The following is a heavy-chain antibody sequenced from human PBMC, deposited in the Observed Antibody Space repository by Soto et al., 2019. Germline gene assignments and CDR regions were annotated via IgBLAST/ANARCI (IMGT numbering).Heavy chain of an antibody. D-gene: IGHD4-17*01. CDR2: ISAYNGNT. Sequence: ASVKVSCKASGYTFTSYGISWVRQAPGQGLEWMGWISAYNGNTNYAQKLQGRVTMTTDTSTSTAYMELRSLRSDDTAMYYCARVYDFHYYGDYAPLYYYDMDVWGKGTRVTVSS. CDR1: GYTFTSYG. J-gene: IGHJ6*03. V-gene: IGHV1-18*01. CDR3: ARVYDFHYYGDYAPLYYYDMDV.